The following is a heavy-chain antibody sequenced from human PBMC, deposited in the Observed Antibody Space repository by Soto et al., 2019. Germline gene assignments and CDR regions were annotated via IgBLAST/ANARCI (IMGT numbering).Heavy chain of an antibody. J-gene: IGHJ4*02. CDR2: ITTSSNI. CDR1: GFTFSDYY. D-gene: IGHD2-21*01. CDR3: GRSQGDRVVDY. Sequence: QVQLVESGGGLVKPGGSLRLSCAASGFTFSDYYMSWIRQAPGKGLEWVSYITTSSNIYSADSVKGRFTISRDNAKNSLYLKMNSLRAEDTAVYYCGRSQGDRVVDYWGQGPLVTVSS. V-gene: IGHV3-11*01.